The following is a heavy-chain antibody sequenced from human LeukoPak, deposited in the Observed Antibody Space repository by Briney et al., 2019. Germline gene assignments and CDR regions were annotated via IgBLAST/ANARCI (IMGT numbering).Heavy chain of an antibody. D-gene: IGHD3-22*01. Sequence: GASVKVSCKASGYTFTSYYMHWVRQAPGQGLEWMGIINPSGGSTSYALKFQGRVTMTRDTSTSTVYMELSSLRSEDTAVYYCARYSYPTRGIVVVPALDYWGQGTLVTVSS. CDR2: INPSGGST. J-gene: IGHJ4*02. CDR3: ARYSYPTRGIVVVPALDY. V-gene: IGHV1-46*01. CDR1: GYTFTSYY.